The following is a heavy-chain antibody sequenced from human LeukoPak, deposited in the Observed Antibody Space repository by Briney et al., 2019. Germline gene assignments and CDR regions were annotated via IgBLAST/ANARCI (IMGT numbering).Heavy chain of an antibody. CDR2: IIPIFGTA. CDR1: GGTFSSYA. D-gene: IGHD2-8*01. V-gene: IGHV1-69*01. J-gene: IGHJ2*01. Sequence: SVKVSCKASGGTFSSYAISWVRQAPGQGLEWMGGIIPIFGTANYAQKFQGRVTITADESTSTAYMELSSLRSEDTAVYYCARHCTNGVCPNWYFDLWGRGTLVTVSS. CDR3: ARHCTNGVCPNWYFDL.